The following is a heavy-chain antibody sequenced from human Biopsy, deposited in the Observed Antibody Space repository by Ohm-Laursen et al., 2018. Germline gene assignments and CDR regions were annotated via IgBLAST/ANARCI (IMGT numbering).Heavy chain of an antibody. V-gene: IGHV3-33*01. J-gene: IGHJ4*02. CDR2: IYYDGINK. CDR1: GFTFSSYG. CDR3: ARDGIVVVPAGCHLDN. Sequence: SLRLSCTASGFTFSSYGMNWVRQAPGKGLEWVAVIYYDGINKEYADSVKGRFTFSRDNSKNTLFLRMNSLRAEDTAVYYCARDGIVVVPAGCHLDNWGPGTLVTVSS. D-gene: IGHD2-2*01.